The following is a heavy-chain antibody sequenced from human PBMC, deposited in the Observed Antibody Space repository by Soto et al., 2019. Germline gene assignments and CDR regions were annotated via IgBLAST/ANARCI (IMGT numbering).Heavy chain of an antibody. CDR3: AREWSISVAAPGY. CDR1: GFTFSTYT. Sequence: XXSLRLFCAASGFTFSTYTMYWVLQAPGKGLEWVAGISNNGINTHYADSVKGRFTISRDNSKNTLYVQMNSLGAEDTAVYYCAREWSISVAAPGYWGQGTLVTVSS. D-gene: IGHD6-19*01. J-gene: IGHJ4*02. V-gene: IGHV3-30-3*01. CDR2: ISNNGINT.